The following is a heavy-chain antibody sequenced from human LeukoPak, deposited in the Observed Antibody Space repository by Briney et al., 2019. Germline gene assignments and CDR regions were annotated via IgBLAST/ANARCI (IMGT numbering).Heavy chain of an antibody. CDR2: ISHSGRTI. J-gene: IGHJ5*02. CDR1: GFTFRSYE. D-gene: IGHD6-13*01. V-gene: IGHV3-48*03. CDR3: ARGVGSSWPGWFDP. Sequence: GGSLRLSCAASGFTFRSYELNWVRQAPGKGLEWVSYISHSGRTIYSADSVKGRFTISRDNAKNSLYLQMNSLRAEDTAVYYCARGVGSSWPGWFDPWGQGTLVTVSS.